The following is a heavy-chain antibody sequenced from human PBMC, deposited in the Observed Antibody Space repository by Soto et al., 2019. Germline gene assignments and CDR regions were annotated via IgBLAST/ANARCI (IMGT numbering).Heavy chain of an antibody. J-gene: IGHJ4*02. CDR1: GFIFRDYY. CDR3: ARLPYSAYNRHFDY. CDR2: INPTSGHI. Sequence: GGSLILSCAASGFIFRDYYMAWLRQAHGKGLEWVSYINPTSGHINYADSGKGRFTISRDNARNSLYLQMNSLTADDTAMYYCARLPYSAYNRHFDYWGQGTLVTVSS. D-gene: IGHD4-4*01. V-gene: IGHV3-11*06.